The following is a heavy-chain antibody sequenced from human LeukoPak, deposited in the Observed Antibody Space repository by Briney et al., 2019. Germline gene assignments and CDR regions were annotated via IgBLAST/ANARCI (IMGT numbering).Heavy chain of an antibody. Sequence: ASVKVSCKASGYTFTSYGIGWVRQAPGQGLEWMGWISTYNGNTNYAQKLQDRVTMTTDTSTSTAYMELRSLSSDDTAVYYCARNPPYCSGGSCYPYYFDYWGQGTLVTVSS. CDR1: GYTFTSYG. V-gene: IGHV1-18*01. CDR3: ARNPPYCSGGSCYPYYFDY. CDR2: ISTYNGNT. J-gene: IGHJ4*02. D-gene: IGHD2-15*01.